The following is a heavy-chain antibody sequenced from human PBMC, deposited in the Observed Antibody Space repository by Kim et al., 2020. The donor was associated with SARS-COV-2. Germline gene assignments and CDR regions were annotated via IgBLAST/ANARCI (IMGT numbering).Heavy chain of an antibody. V-gene: IGHV3-7*03. J-gene: IGHJ4*02. CDR2: IKQDGSEK. CDR1: GFTFSSYW. D-gene: IGHD6-19*01. CDR3: ARERKLKQWLATFDY. Sequence: GGSLRLSCAASGFTFSSYWMSWVRQAPGKGLEWVANIKQDGSEKYYVDSVKGRFTISRDNAKNSLYLQMNSLRAEDTAVYYCARERKLKQWLATFDYWGQGTLVTVSS.